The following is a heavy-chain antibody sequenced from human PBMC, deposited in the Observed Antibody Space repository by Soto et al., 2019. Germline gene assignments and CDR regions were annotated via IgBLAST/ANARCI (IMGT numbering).Heavy chain of an antibody. CDR3: AVRKTGSFFDF. V-gene: IGHV3-23*01. J-gene: IGHJ4*02. Sequence: RASCGASGSTFITYARSWVRQAPGKGLEWVSAISGSGGSTYYTDSVKGRFTISRDNSKNTLYLQMNSLRAEDTAVYYCAVRKTGSFFDFWGQGTLVTVSS. D-gene: IGHD1-26*01. CDR1: GSTFITYA. CDR2: ISGSGGST.